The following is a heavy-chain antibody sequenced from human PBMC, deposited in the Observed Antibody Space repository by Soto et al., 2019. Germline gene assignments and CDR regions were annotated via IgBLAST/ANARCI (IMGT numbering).Heavy chain of an antibody. CDR2: ISGSGGST. D-gene: IGHD3-22*01. J-gene: IGHJ3*02. CDR1: GFTFSSYA. CDR3: ARPSYYYDSSGSHWDAFDI. Sequence: PGGSLRLSCAASGFTFSSYAMSWVRQAPGKGLEWVSAISGSGGSTYYADSVKGRFTISRDNSKNTLYLQMNSLRDEDTAVYYCARPSYYYDSSGSHWDAFDIWGQGTMVTVSS. V-gene: IGHV3-23*01.